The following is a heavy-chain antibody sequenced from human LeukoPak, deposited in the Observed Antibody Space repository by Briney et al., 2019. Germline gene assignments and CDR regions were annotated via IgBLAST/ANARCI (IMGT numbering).Heavy chain of an antibody. D-gene: IGHD2-2*01. CDR1: GGSISSSSYY. V-gene: IGHV4-39*01. J-gene: IGHJ4*02. Sequence: SETLSLTCTVSGGSISSSSYYWGWIRQPPGKGLEWIGSIYYSGSTYYNPSLKSRVTISVDTSKNQSSLKLSSVTAADTAVYYCASPCCSTSCYFEFDYWGQGTLVTVSS. CDR3: ASPCCSTSCYFEFDY. CDR2: IYYSGST.